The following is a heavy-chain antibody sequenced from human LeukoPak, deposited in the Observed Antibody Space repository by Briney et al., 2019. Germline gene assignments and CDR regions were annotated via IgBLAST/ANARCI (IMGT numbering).Heavy chain of an antibody. D-gene: IGHD3-22*01. Sequence: KPSETLSLTCAVYGGSFSGYYWSWIRQPPGKGLEWIGEINHSGRTNYNPSRKSRLTISVDTAKNQFSLQLRSVTAADTAVHYCASGPMVIKAFDIWGQGTMVTVSS. CDR3: ASGPMVIKAFDI. CDR2: INHSGRT. J-gene: IGHJ3*02. V-gene: IGHV4-34*01. CDR1: GGSFSGYY.